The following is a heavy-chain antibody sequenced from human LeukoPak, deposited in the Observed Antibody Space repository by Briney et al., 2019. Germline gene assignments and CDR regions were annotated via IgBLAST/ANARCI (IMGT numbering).Heavy chain of an antibody. Sequence: GWSLRLSCAASGFSFRAYTINWVRQAPGKGLEWVSSVNPSHACKFYADSVKGRFTISRDNVKNSLFLQMDRLRAEDTAVYYCARDRDYYDSNSFSPDAFDIWGQGTMVTVSS. J-gene: IGHJ3*02. V-gene: IGHV3-21*06. CDR1: GFSFRAYT. CDR2: VNPSHACK. CDR3: ARDRDYYDSNSFSPDAFDI. D-gene: IGHD3-22*01.